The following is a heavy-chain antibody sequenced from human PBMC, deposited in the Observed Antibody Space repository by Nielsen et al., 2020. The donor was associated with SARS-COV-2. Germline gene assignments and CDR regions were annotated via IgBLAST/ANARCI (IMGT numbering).Heavy chain of an antibody. CDR1: GYTFTSYG. V-gene: IGHV1-18*01. CDR3: ASRLRSYYGMDV. Sequence: ASVKVSCKASGYTFTSYGISWVRQAPGQGLEWMGWISAYNGNTNYAQKLQGRVAMTTDTSTSTAYMELRSLRSDDTAVYYCASRLRSYYGMDVWGQGTTVTVSS. J-gene: IGHJ6*02. D-gene: IGHD3-3*01. CDR2: ISAYNGNT.